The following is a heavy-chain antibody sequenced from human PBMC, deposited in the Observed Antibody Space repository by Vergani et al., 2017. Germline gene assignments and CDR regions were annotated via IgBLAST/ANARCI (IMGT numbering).Heavy chain of an antibody. D-gene: IGHD3-3*01. Sequence: EVQLVESGGGLVQPGGSLRLSCAASGFTFGRSWMSWVRQAPGKGLEWVATIKEDGSEKYYVESVEGRFTISRDNAKNSLYLQMTSLSAEDTAVYYCARDLLGVAWDHWGQGTLVTVSS. CDR3: ARDLLGVAWDH. CDR2: IKEDGSEK. J-gene: IGHJ4*02. CDR1: GFTFGRSW. V-gene: IGHV3-7*01.